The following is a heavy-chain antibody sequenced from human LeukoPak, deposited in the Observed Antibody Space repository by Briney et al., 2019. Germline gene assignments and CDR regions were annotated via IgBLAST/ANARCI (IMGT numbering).Heavy chain of an antibody. CDR2: INHSGST. CDR1: GGSFSGYY. Sequence: PSETLSLTCAVYGGSFSGYYWSWIRQPPGKGLEWIGEINHSGSTNYNPSLKSRVTISVDTSKNQFSLKLSSVTAADTAVYYCARDPSRHLDYWGQGTLVTVSS. V-gene: IGHV4-34*01. J-gene: IGHJ4*02. CDR3: ARDPSRHLDY.